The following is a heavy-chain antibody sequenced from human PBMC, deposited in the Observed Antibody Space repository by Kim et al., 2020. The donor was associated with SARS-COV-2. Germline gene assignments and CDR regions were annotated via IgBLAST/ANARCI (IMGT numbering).Heavy chain of an antibody. V-gene: IGHV3-74*01. Sequence: GGSLRLSCAASGFTFRSYWMYWVRQAPGKGLVWVSSIKSDGSSTNYADSVKGRFTISRDNSKNTLYLQMNSLRVEDTAVYYCARAGSWSFDHWGQGTLVSVSS. J-gene: IGHJ4*02. D-gene: IGHD6-13*01. CDR2: IKSDGSST. CDR3: ARAGSWSFDH. CDR1: GFTFRSYW.